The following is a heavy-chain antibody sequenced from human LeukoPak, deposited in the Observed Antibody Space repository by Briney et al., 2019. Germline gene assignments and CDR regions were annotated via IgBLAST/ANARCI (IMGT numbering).Heavy chain of an antibody. D-gene: IGHD3-10*01. CDR2: IYNSGST. CDR1: GGSVSSSSYY. Sequence: SETLSLTCTVSGGSVSSSSYYWGWIRQPPGKGLEWVGRIYNSGSTYYDPSLKSRVTISVDTSKNQVSLKVNSVTAADTAVYYCALLWFGDDYWGQGTLVTVSS. V-gene: IGHV4-39*01. J-gene: IGHJ4*02. CDR3: ALLWFGDDY.